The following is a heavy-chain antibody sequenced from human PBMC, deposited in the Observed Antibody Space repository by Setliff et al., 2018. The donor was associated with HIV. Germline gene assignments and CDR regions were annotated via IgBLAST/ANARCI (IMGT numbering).Heavy chain of an antibody. Sequence: ASVKVSCKTSGYTFTKYYMYWVRQAPGQGLEWMGKINPGGGGTSYEKKFQGRVTMTRDTSTSTVYMELTNMRFEDTAVYYCARGGGVMGSGPYYYNYYMDVWGKGTTVTVSS. D-gene: IGHD6-19*01. J-gene: IGHJ6*03. CDR2: INPGGGGT. CDR1: GYTFTKYY. V-gene: IGHV1-46*01. CDR3: ARGGGVMGSGPYYYNYYMDV.